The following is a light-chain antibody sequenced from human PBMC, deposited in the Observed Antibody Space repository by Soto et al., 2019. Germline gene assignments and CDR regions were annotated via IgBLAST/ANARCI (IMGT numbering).Light chain of an antibody. V-gene: IGKV3-20*01. CDR3: QQYGSSPPIT. CDR2: GAS. J-gene: IGKJ5*01. CDR1: QSVSSSY. Sequence: EIVLTQPPGTLSLSPGERATLYCRASQSVSSSYLTWYQQKPGQAPRLLIYGASSRATGIPDRFSGSGSGTDFTLTISRLEPEDFAVYYCQQYGSSPPITFGQGTRLEIK.